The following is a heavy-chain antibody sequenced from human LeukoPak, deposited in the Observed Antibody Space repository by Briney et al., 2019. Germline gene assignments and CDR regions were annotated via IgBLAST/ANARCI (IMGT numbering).Heavy chain of an antibody. CDR1: GDSVSSNSAA. D-gene: IGHD6-13*01. CDR2: TYYRSKWYN. V-gene: IGHV6-1*01. J-gene: IGHJ4*02. Sequence: SQTLSLTCAISGDSVSSNSAAWNWIRQSPSRGLEWLGRTYYRSKWYNDYAVSVKGRITINPDTSKNQFPLQLNSVTPEDTAVYYCARDRYSSSWRYRATGFDYWGQGTLVTVSS. CDR3: ARDRYSSSWRYRATGFDY.